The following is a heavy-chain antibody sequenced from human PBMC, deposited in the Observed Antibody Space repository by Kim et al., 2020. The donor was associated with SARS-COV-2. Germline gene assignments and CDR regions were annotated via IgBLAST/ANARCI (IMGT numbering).Heavy chain of an antibody. V-gene: IGHV3-23*01. D-gene: IGHD3-22*01. CDR2: ISGSGGST. CDR3: AKGIDSSGYYYSDY. Sequence: GGSLRLSCAASGFTFSSYAMSWVRQAPGKGLEWVSAISGSGGSTYYADSVKGRFTISRDNSKNTLYLQMNSLRAEDTAVYYCAKGIDSSGYYYSDYWGQGTLVTVSS. J-gene: IGHJ4*02. CDR1: GFTFSSYA.